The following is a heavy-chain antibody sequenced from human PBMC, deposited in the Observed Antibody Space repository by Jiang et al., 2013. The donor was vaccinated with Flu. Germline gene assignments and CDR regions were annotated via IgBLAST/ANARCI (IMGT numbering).Heavy chain of an antibody. CDR1: GYSFTSYW. V-gene: IGHV5-51*01. J-gene: IGHJ6*03. CDR2: IYPGDSDT. Sequence: GAEVKKPGESLKISCKGSGYSFTSYWIGWVRQMPGKGLEWMGIIYPGDSDTRYSPSFQGQVTISADKSISTAYLQWSSLKASDTAMYYCARHYTPKGRGYYYYYMDVWGKGTTVTVSS. CDR3: ARHYTPKGRGYYYYYMDV.